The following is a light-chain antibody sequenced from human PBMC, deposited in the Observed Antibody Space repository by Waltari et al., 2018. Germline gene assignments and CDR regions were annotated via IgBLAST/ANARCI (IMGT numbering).Light chain of an antibody. Sequence: EIVLTQSPATLSLSPGERATLPWKASQSVSSYVACYQQKPGQAPRLLIYDASNSATGIPARFSGRGSGTDFTLTISSLEPEDFAVYYCQQRSNWPPLSTFGPGTKVDIK. CDR3: QQRSNWPPLST. J-gene: IGKJ3*01. CDR2: DAS. CDR1: QSVSSY. V-gene: IGKV3-11*01.